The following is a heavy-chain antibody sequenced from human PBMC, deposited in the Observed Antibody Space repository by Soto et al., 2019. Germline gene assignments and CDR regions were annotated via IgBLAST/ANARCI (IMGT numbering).Heavy chain of an antibody. Sequence: GGSLRLSCAASGFTFSDYYMSWIRQAPGKGLEWVSNIGSSGSTISYADSVKGRFTISRDNAKNSLYLQMNSLRAEDTAVYYCARDHAVTIFGDPSGFDPWGQGTLVTVSS. V-gene: IGHV3-11*01. CDR1: GFTFSDYY. D-gene: IGHD3-3*01. CDR2: IGSSGSTI. CDR3: ARDHAVTIFGDPSGFDP. J-gene: IGHJ5*02.